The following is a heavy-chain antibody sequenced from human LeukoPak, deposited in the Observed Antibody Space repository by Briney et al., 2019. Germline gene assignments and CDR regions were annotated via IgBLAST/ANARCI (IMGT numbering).Heavy chain of an antibody. D-gene: IGHD6-13*01. Sequence: TGGSLRLSCAAPGFTFSSYWMSWVRQAPGKGLEWVANIKQDGSEKYYVDSVKGRFTISRDNAKNSLYLQMNSLRAEDTAVYYCVRSFWQQLGYDFDYWGQGTLVTVSS. CDR1: GFTFSSYW. CDR3: VRSFWQQLGYDFDY. CDR2: IKQDGSEK. J-gene: IGHJ4*02. V-gene: IGHV3-7*01.